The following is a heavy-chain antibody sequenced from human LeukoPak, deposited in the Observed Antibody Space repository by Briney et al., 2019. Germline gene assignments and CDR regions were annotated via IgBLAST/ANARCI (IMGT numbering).Heavy chain of an antibody. V-gene: IGHV3-48*01. D-gene: IGHD3-10*01. Sequence: PGGSLRLSCATSGFTFSSYSMNWVRQAPGKGLEWVSYISGSSSTIYYADSVKGRFTISRDNAKNSLYLQMNSLRAEDTAVYYCASADGEGGAFDIWGQGTMVTVSS. CDR2: ISGSSSTI. J-gene: IGHJ3*02. CDR1: GFTFSSYS. CDR3: ASADGEGGAFDI.